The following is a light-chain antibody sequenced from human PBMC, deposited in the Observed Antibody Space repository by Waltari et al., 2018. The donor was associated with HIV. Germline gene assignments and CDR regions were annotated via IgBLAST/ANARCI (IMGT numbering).Light chain of an antibody. CDR1: SPNIGSGYD. CDR3: QSHGGV. J-gene: IGLJ3*02. CDR2: DNN. Sequence: QSTLTQPPSVSGAPGQRVTISCPGSSPNIGSGYDVHWYQQIPGTAPKLLIYDNNNRPSEVPDRFSASKSGTSASLIITGLQAEDEADYYCQSHGGVFGGGTRLTVL. V-gene: IGLV1-40*01.